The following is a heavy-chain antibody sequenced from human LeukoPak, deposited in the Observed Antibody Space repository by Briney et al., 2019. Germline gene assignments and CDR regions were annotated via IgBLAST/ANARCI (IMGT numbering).Heavy chain of an antibody. Sequence: GGSLRLSCSASGFTFSNYTMHWVRQAPGRGLEYVSAISSNGGSTYYADSVKGRFTISRDNSKNTLYLQMSSLRAEDTAVYYCVKEDTRIAVAGKNYFDYWGQGTLVTVSS. CDR2: ISSNGGST. D-gene: IGHD6-19*01. J-gene: IGHJ4*02. V-gene: IGHV3-64D*06. CDR1: GFTFSNYT. CDR3: VKEDTRIAVAGKNYFDY.